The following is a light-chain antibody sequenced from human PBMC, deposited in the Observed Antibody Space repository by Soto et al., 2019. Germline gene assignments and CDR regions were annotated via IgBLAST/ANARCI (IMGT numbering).Light chain of an antibody. CDR2: GAS. V-gene: IGKV3-15*01. CDR3: QQYNNWPRT. Sequence: ILTTQSPATLSVSPGERATLSCRASQNVNNNLAWYQQRPGQAPRLLIYGASTRGTGIPARFSGSGSGTEFTLTISSLQSEVFAVYYCQQYNNWPRTFGQGTKVDIK. CDR1: QNVNNN. J-gene: IGKJ1*01.